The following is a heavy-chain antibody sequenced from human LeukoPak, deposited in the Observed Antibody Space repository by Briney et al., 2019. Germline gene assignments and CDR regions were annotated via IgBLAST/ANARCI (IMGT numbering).Heavy chain of an antibody. CDR3: ARALYGSGSPYFDY. D-gene: IGHD3-10*01. CDR2: IDPNSGGT. CDR1: GYTFTGYY. J-gene: IGHJ4*02. V-gene: IGHV1-2*04. Sequence: ASVKVSCMASGYTFTGYYMHWVRQAPGQGLEWMGWIDPNSGGTNYAQKFQGWVTMTRDTPISTAYMELSRLRSDDTAVYYCARALYGSGSPYFDYWGQGTLVTVSS.